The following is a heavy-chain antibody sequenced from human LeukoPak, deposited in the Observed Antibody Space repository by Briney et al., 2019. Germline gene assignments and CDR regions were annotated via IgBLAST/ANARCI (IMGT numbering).Heavy chain of an antibody. CDR2: ITISGHTK. CDR1: GFDLSTYE. CDR3: ARGDPHADL. D-gene: IGHD5-24*01. V-gene: IGHV3-48*03. Sequence: PGGSLRLSCAASGFDLSTYEMNWVRQAPGKGLEWIADITISGHTKNYADSVKGRFSISRDNAGTSLYLQMHSLRVEDTGVYYCARGDPHADLWGQGTLVTVSS. J-gene: IGHJ5*02.